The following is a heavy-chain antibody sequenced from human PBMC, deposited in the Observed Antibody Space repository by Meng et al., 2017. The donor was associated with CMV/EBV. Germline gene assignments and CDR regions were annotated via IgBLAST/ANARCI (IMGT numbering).Heavy chain of an antibody. Sequence: GESLKISCKGSGYSFTSYWIGWVRQMPGKGLEWMGIIYPGDSDTRYSPSFQGQVTISPDKSISTAYLQWSSLKASDTAMYYCARGMVEIFGVVMRWFDPWGQGTLVTVSS. V-gene: IGHV5-51*01. D-gene: IGHD3-3*01. CDR1: GYSFTSYW. CDR2: IYPGDSDT. CDR3: ARGMVEIFGVVMRWFDP. J-gene: IGHJ5*02.